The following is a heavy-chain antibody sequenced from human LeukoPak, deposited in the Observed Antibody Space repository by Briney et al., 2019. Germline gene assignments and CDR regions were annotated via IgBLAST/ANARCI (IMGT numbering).Heavy chain of an antibody. CDR3: ARRIAVAGRGIFDY. J-gene: IGHJ4*02. CDR2: IKQDGSEK. CDR1: GFTFSSYW. D-gene: IGHD6-19*01. V-gene: IGHV3-7*01. Sequence: PGGSLRLSCAASGFTFSSYWMSWVRRAPGKGLEGVANIKQDGSEKYYVDSVKGRFTISRDNAKNSLYLQMNSLRAEDTAVYYCARRIAVAGRGIFDYWGQGTLVTVSS.